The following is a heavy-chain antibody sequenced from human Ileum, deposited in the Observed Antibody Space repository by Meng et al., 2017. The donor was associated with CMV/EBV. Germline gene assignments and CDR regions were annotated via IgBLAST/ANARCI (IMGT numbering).Heavy chain of an antibody. D-gene: IGHD3-22*01. CDR3: ATYYDSSGYLNY. Sequence: CKASGGTFSSYAISWVRQAPGQGLEWMGGIIPILGIANYAQKFQGRVTITADKSTSTAYMELSSLRSEDTAVYYCATYYDSSGYLNYWGQGTLVTVSS. CDR1: GGTFSSYA. J-gene: IGHJ4*02. CDR2: IIPILGIA. V-gene: IGHV1-69*10.